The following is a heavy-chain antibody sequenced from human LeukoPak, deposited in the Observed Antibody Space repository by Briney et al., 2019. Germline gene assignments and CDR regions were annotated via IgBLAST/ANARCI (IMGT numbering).Heavy chain of an antibody. Sequence: GGSLRLSCAASGFTFSDYWMSWVRQVPGKGLEWVANIRQDGSEKYHVDSVKGRFSTSRDNAKNSLYLQMNSLRAEDTAVYYCARSRGYCSGGSCYPFDCWGQGTLVTVSS. V-gene: IGHV3-7*03. CDR2: IRQDGSEK. D-gene: IGHD2-15*01. CDR1: GFTFSDYW. CDR3: ARSRGYCSGGSCYPFDC. J-gene: IGHJ4*02.